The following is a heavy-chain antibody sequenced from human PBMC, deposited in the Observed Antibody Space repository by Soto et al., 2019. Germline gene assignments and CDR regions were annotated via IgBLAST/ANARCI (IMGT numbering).Heavy chain of an antibody. CDR3: ARDRGNSSWYMRGGDY. CDR2: ISAYNGNT. D-gene: IGHD6-13*01. J-gene: IGHJ4*02. Sequence: ASVKVSCKASGYTFTSYGISWVRQAPGQGLEWMGWISAYNGNTNYAQKLQGRVTMTTDTSTSTAYMELRSLRSDDTAVYYCARDRGNSSWYMRGGDYWGQGTLVTVSS. V-gene: IGHV1-18*01. CDR1: GYTFTSYG.